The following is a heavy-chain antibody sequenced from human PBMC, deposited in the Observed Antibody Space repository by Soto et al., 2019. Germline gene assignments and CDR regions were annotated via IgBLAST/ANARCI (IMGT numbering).Heavy chain of an antibody. CDR3: ARVTGLYYFDY. CDR1: GGSISSYY. Sequence: SETLSLTCTVSGGSISSYYWSWIRQPPGKGLEWIGYIYYSGSTNYNPSLKSRVTISVDTSKNQFSLKLSSVTAADTAVYYCARVTGLYYFDYWGQGTLVTVSS. V-gene: IGHV4-59*01. CDR2: IYYSGST. J-gene: IGHJ4*02.